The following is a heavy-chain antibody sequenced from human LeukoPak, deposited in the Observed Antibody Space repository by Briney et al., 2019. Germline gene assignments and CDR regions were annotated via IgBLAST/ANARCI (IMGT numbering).Heavy chain of an antibody. J-gene: IGHJ4*02. CDR2: INHSGST. Sequence: SATLFLTSAVYGGSFRGYYWSWIRQPPGKGVEWIGEINHSGSTNYNPSLKSRVTISLDTSKNQFSLKLSSVTAADTAVYYCARLGITGTNTYGVSKDYWGQGTLVTVSS. D-gene: IGHD1-7*01. V-gene: IGHV4-34*01. CDR1: GGSFRGYY. CDR3: ARLGITGTNTYGVSKDY.